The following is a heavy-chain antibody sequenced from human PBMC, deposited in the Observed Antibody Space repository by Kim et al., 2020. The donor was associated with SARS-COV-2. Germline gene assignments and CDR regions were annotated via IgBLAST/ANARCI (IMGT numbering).Heavy chain of an antibody. CDR1: GFTFSDYY. V-gene: IGHV3-11*03. CDR3: ARKLDYVEAFDI. D-gene: IGHD3-10*02. CDR2: ISSSSSYT. Sequence: GGSLRLSCAASGFTFSDYYMSWIRQAPGKGLEWVSYISSSSSYTNYADSVKGRFTISRDNAKNSLYLQMNSLRAEDTAVYYCARKLDYVEAFDIWGQGTMVTVSS. J-gene: IGHJ3*02.